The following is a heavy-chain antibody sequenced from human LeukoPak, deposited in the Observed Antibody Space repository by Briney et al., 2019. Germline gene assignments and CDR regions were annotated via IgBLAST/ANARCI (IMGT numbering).Heavy chain of an antibody. V-gene: IGHV1-8*01. J-gene: IGHJ5*02. Sequence: GASVKVSCKASGYTFTSCDINWVRQATGQGLEWMGWMNPNSGNTGYAQKFQGRVTMTRNTSISTAYMELSSLRSEDTAVYYCARRRYYYGSGSRKGNWFDPWGQGTLVTVSS. CDR1: GYTFTSCD. D-gene: IGHD3-10*01. CDR3: ARRRYYYGSGSRKGNWFDP. CDR2: MNPNSGNT.